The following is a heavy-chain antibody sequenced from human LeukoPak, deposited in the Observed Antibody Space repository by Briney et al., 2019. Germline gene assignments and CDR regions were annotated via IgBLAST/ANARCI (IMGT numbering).Heavy chain of an antibody. CDR2: VYYSGRT. D-gene: IGHD3-22*01. CDR3: ARLLDNDSSGDPDTFDM. J-gene: IGHJ3*02. CDR1: GVSISGHY. V-gene: IGHV4-59*11. Sequence: PSETLSLTCTVSGVSISGHYWSWIRQPPGNGLEWIGFVYYSGRTRYNPSLHSRVTISADTSKNHLSLKLTSVTAADTAVYYCARLLDNDSSGDPDTFDMWGHGIKVTVSS.